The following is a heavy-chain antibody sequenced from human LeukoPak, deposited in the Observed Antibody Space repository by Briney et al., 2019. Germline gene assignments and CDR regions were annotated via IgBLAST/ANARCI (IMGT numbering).Heavy chain of an antibody. CDR2: ISWNSGSK. Sequence: GGSLRLSCAASGFTFDDYGMHWVRQAPGKGLEWVSGISWNSGSKGYADSVKGRFTISRDNAKNTLYLQRNSLRAEDMALYYCASNDMATWGQGTLVTVSS. D-gene: IGHD5-24*01. CDR3: ASNDMAT. V-gene: IGHV3-9*03. CDR1: GFTFDDYG. J-gene: IGHJ4*02.